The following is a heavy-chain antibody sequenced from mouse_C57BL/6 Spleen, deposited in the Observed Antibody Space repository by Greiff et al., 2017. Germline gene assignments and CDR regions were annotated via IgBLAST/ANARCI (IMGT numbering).Heavy chain of an antibody. Sequence: QVQLQQPGTELVKPGASVKLSCKASGYTFTSYWMHWVKQRPGQGLEWIGKINPSNGGTNYNEKFKSKATLTVDKSSSTAYMQLSSLTSEDSAVYSCARYYYGSSPDWYFDVWGTGTAVTVSS. CDR1: GYTFTSYW. V-gene: IGHV1-53*01. CDR3: ARYYYGSSPDWYFDV. J-gene: IGHJ1*03. D-gene: IGHD1-1*01. CDR2: INPSNGGT.